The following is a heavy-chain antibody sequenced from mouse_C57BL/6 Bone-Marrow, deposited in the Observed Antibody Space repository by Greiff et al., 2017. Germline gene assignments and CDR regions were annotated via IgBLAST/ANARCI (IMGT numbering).Heavy chain of an antibody. D-gene: IGHD1-1*01. J-gene: IGHJ4*01. CDR3: ARYYGSIPYAMDY. Sequence: VQLQQSGPELVKPGASVKISCKASGYTFTDYYMNWVKQSHGKSLEWIGDINPNNGGTSYNQKFKGKATLTVDKSSSTAYMELRSLTSEDSAVYYCARYYGSIPYAMDYWGQGTSVTVSS. V-gene: IGHV1-26*01. CDR1: GYTFTDYY. CDR2: INPNNGGT.